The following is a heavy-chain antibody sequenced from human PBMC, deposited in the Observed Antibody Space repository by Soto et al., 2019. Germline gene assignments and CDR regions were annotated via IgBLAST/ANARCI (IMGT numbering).Heavy chain of an antibody. CDR1: GFTFSSDW. CDR3: TRDRQGPQHYFDY. CDR2: INTDGSGT. V-gene: IGHV3-74*01. D-gene: IGHD6-6*01. Sequence: EVQLVESGGGTVQPGGSLRLSCAASGFTFSSDWMHWVRQAPGKGLVWVSRINTDGSGTSYADSAKGRFTISRDNTKNTLHLQMNSLRAEDTAVYYCTRDRQGPQHYFDYWGQGNMVTVSS. J-gene: IGHJ4*02.